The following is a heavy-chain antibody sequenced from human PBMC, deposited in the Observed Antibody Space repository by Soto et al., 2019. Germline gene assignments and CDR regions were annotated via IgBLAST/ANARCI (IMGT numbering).Heavy chain of an antibody. Sequence: GGSLRLSCAASGFSFSTYGMHWVRQAPGKGLEWVAFISNDGSNKYQADSVKGRFTISKDNARNSLYLQINSLRDEDTAVYYCARGNSYFLDYWGQGTLVTVSS. CDR3: ARGNSYFLDY. CDR1: GFSFSTYG. V-gene: IGHV3-30*03. D-gene: IGHD2-21*01. J-gene: IGHJ4*02. CDR2: ISNDGSNK.